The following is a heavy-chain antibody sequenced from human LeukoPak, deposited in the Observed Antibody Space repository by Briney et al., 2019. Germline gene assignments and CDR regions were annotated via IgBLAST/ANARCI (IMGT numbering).Heavy chain of an antibody. CDR3: AREPITMVPYNWFDP. CDR2: TIPILGIA. D-gene: IGHD3-10*01. Sequence: SVKVSCKASGGTFSSYAISWVRQAPGQGLEWMGRTIPILGIANYAQKFQGRVTITADKSTSTAYMELSSLRSEDTAVYYCAREPITMVPYNWFDPWGQGTLVTVSS. CDR1: GGTFSSYA. V-gene: IGHV1-69*04. J-gene: IGHJ5*02.